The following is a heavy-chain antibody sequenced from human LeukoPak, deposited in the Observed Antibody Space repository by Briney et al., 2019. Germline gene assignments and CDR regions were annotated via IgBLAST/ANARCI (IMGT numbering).Heavy chain of an antibody. J-gene: IGHJ4*02. V-gene: IGHV3-11*04. CDR1: GFAFSDYY. Sequence: GGSLRLSCAASGFAFSDYYMAWIRQAPGKGLEWISYISSNGTAAYYADSVKGRFTISRDNSKNSLFLEMNSLRAEDTAVYYCAKDQFTMVRGVMGYWGQGTLVTVSS. CDR2: ISSNGTAA. D-gene: IGHD3-10*01. CDR3: AKDQFTMVRGVMGY.